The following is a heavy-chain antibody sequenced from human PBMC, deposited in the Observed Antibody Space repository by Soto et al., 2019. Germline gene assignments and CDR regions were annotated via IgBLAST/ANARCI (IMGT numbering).Heavy chain of an antibody. CDR1: GGPISNYY. CDR2: IYTSGST. CDR3: ARADGSGSSPFAP. J-gene: IGHJ5*02. V-gene: IGHV4-4*07. D-gene: IGHD3-10*01. Sequence: SGTPSPTCTVSGGPISNYYWSWIRQPPGKGLEGIGRIYTSGSTNYNTPLKSRVTISVDTSKNQFSLKLRSVTAADTAVYYCARADGSGSSPFAPWGQGTLVTASS.